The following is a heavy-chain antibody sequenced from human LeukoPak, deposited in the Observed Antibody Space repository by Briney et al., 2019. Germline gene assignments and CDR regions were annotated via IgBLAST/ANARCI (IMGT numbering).Heavy chain of an antibody. V-gene: IGHV3-48*03. CDR1: GFTFSGFE. CDR3: ARDMEPDAFDI. J-gene: IGHJ3*02. D-gene: IGHD1-1*01. Sequence: GGSLRLSCAASGFTFSGFEMNWVRQAPGKGLEWVAYISSSGRSISYADSVKGRFTISRDNAKNLLYLQVNSLRAEDTAVYYCARDMEPDAFDIWGQGTMITVPS. CDR2: ISSSGRSI.